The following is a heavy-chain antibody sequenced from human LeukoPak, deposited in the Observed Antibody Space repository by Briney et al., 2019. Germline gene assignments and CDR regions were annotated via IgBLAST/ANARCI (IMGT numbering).Heavy chain of an antibody. CDR1: SGSISSYY. Sequence: PSETLSLTCTVSSGSISSYYWSWIRQPPGKGLEWIGYIYYSGSTNYNPSLKSRVTISVDTSKNQFSLKLTSVTAADTAVYYCARVSGSYLDYWGQGTLVTVSS. J-gene: IGHJ4*02. CDR2: IYYSGST. V-gene: IGHV4-59*01. D-gene: IGHD1-26*01. CDR3: ARVSGSYLDY.